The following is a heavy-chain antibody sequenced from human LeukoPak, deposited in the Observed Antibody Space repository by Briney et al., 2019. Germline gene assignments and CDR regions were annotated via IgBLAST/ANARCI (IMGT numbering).Heavy chain of an antibody. V-gene: IGHV3-48*04. D-gene: IGHD3-10*01. CDR2: ISSSSSTI. CDR1: GFTFSSYS. CDR3: ARDPPLWFGESGGSDY. Sequence: GGSLRLSCAASGFTFSSYSMNWVRQAPGKGLEGGSYISSSSSTIYYADSVKGRFTIYRDNAKNSLYLQMNSLRAEDTAVYYCARDPPLWFGESGGSDYWGQGTLVTVSS. J-gene: IGHJ4*02.